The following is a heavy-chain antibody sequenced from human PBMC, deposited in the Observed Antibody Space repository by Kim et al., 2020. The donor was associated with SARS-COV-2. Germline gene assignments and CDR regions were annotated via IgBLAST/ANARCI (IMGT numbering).Heavy chain of an antibody. CDR2: K. D-gene: IGHD1-1*01. Sequence: KDYADSVKGRFTISRDNSKNTLYLQMNSLRAEDTAVYYCARDRESTRLDYWGQGTLVTVSS. CDR3: ARDRESTRLDY. V-gene: IGHV3-33*01. J-gene: IGHJ4*02.